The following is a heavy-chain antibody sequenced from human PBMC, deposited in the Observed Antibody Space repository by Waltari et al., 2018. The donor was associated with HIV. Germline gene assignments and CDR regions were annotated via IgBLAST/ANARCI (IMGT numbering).Heavy chain of an antibody. CDR3: ATTHGSGDYDNDFDY. J-gene: IGHJ4*02. Sequence: EVQLVESGGGWVQPGGSLTLTCEASGFTFSFKGGSWVRQAPGKGLEWVANINQAGTERHYVDSVRGRFTISRDNGKTSLFLQMDNLSVEDTAVYYCATTHGSGDYDNDFDYWGQGTLV. CDR2: INQAGTER. V-gene: IGHV3-7*01. D-gene: IGHD3-10*01. CDR1: GFTFSFKG.